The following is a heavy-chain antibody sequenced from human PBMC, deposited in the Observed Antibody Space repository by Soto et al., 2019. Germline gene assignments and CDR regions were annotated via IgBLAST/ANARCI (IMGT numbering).Heavy chain of an antibody. J-gene: IGHJ4*02. Sequence: SETLSLTCTVSGGSISTYWWSWIRQPPRKGLEWIGYIYYSGSTNYNPSLKSRVTISVDTSKNQFSLKLTSVTAADTAVYYCARSRGSTRSFDYWGQGTLVTVSS. D-gene: IGHD2-15*01. V-gene: IGHV4-59*01. CDR1: GGSISTYW. CDR2: IYYSGST. CDR3: ARSRGSTRSFDY.